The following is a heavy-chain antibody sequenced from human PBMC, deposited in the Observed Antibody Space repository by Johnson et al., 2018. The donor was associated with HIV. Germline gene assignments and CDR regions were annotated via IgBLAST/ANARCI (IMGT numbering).Heavy chain of an antibody. Sequence: QVQLVESGGGVVQAGRSLRLSCAASGFTFSSYGMHWVRQAPGKGLEWVAVISFDGSNKYYGDFVKGRFSISRDNSKNTLYLQMNSLRAEDTAVYYCARAGYLDAFDIWGQGTMVTVSS. CDR3: ARAGYLDAFDI. CDR1: GFTFSSYG. J-gene: IGHJ3*02. D-gene: IGHD5-18*01. CDR2: ISFDGSNK. V-gene: IGHV3-30*03.